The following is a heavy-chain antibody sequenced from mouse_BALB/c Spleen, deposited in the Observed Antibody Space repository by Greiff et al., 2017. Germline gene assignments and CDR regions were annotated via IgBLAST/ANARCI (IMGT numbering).Heavy chain of an antibody. CDR1: GFTFSNYW. D-gene: IGHD1-2*01. V-gene: IGHV6-6*02. CDR2: IRLKSNNYAT. CDR3: TSRGFITTATFAY. Sequence: EVMLVESGGGLVQPGGSMKLSCVASGFTFSNYWMNWVRQSPEKGLEWVAEIRLKSNNYATHYAESVKGRFTISRDDSKSSVYLQMNNLRAEDTGIYYCTSRGFITTATFAYWGQGTLVTVSA. J-gene: IGHJ3*01.